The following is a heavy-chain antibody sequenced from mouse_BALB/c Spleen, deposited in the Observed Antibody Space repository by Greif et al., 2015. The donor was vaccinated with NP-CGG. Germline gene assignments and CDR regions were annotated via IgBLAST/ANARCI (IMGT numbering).Heavy chain of an antibody. J-gene: IGHJ2*01. V-gene: IGHV1-69*01. D-gene: IGHD1-1*01. Sequence: VQLQQSGAELVMPGASVKMSCKASGYTFTDYWMHWVKQRPGQGLEWIGAIDTSDSYTSYNQKFKGKATLTVDESSSTAYMQLSSLTSEDSAVYYCARSGRYYGSTTDYWGQGTTLTVSS. CDR1: GYTFTDYW. CDR3: ARSGRYYGSTTDY. CDR2: IDTSDSYT.